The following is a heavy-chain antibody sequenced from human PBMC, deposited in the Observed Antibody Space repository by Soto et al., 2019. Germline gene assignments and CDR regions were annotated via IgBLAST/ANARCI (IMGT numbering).Heavy chain of an antibody. CDR3: ARAWGRVFDY. Sequence: QVQLQESGPGLVKPSETLSLTCTVSGGSIRSYYGSWIRQPPGKALEWIGYIYYSGSTNYNTSLKSRVTISVDTSKNQFSLKLSSVTAADTAVYYCARAWGRVFDYWGQGTLVTVSS. CDR1: GGSIRSYY. CDR2: IYYSGST. D-gene: IGHD3-16*01. V-gene: IGHV4-59*01. J-gene: IGHJ4*02.